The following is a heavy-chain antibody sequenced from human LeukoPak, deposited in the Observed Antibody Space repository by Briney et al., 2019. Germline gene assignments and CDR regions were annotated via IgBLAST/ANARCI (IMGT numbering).Heavy chain of an antibody. CDR3: AREREFSSPGTFDY. J-gene: IGHJ4*02. CDR1: GGSISSYY. V-gene: IGHV4-4*07. Sequence: PSETLSLTCTVSGGSISSYYWSWIRQPAGKGLEWIGRIYTSGSTNYNPSLKSRVTMSVDTSKNQFSLKLSSVTAVDTAVYYCAREREFSSPGTFDYWGQGTLVTVSS. D-gene: IGHD6-13*01. CDR2: IYTSGST.